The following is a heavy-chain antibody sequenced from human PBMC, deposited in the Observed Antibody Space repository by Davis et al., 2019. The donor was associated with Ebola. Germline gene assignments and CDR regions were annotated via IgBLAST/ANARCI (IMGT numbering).Heavy chain of an antibody. V-gene: IGHV4-39*07. CDR3: ARSFRVTMVRGRFDP. J-gene: IGHJ5*02. CDR1: GGSVSSGSYY. D-gene: IGHD3-10*01. CDR2: INHSGST. Sequence: SETLSLTCTVSGGSVSSGSYYWSWIRQPPGKGLEWIGEINHSGSTNYNPSLKSRVTISVDTSKNQFSLKLSSVTAADTAVYYCARSFRVTMVRGRFDPWGQGTLVTVSS.